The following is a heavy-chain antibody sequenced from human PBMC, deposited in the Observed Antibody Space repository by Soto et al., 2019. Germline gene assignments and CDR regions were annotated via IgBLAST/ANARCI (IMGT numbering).Heavy chain of an antibody. Sequence: VASVKVSCKASGYTFTGYYMHWVRQAPGQGLEWMGWINPNSGGTNYAQKFQGWVTMTRDTSISTAYMELSRLRSDDTAVYYCARDSGDSSGYYNYWGQGTLVTVSS. D-gene: IGHD3-22*01. V-gene: IGHV1-2*04. CDR1: GYTFTGYY. CDR3: ARDSGDSSGYYNY. J-gene: IGHJ4*02. CDR2: INPNSGGT.